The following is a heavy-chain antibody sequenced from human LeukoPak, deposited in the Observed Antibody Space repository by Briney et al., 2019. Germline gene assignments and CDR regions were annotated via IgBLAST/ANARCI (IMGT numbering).Heavy chain of an antibody. J-gene: IGHJ4*02. Sequence: ASVKVSCKTSGYTFTGYYMHWVRQAPGQGLEWMGWINPNTGGTNYAQKFQGRVTMTSDTSISTAYMELSSLKSDDTAMYHCARVPIPPRLDFWGQGTLVTVSS. CDR3: ARVPIPPRLDF. CDR2: INPNTGGT. V-gene: IGHV1-2*02. CDR1: GYTFTGYY.